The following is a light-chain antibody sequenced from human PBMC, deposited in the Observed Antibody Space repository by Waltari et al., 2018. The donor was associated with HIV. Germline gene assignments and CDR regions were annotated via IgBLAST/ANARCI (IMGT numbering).Light chain of an antibody. CDR3: SSYAGGRGGV. J-gene: IGLJ1*01. CDR2: EVT. V-gene: IGLV2-8*01. Sequence: QSALTQPPSASGSPGPSVTISCTGTSSDVGAYNYVSWYKQHPGKAPKLMIYEVTKRPSGVPARFSGSKSGNTASLTVSGLQAEDEADYYCSSYAGGRGGVFGTGTTVTVL. CDR1: SSDVGAYNY.